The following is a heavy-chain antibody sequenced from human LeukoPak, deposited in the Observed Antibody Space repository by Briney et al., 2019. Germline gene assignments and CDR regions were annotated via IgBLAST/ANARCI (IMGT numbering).Heavy chain of an antibody. CDR2: IYSAGST. CDR1: GFTVSSNS. V-gene: IGHV3-53*01. J-gene: IGHJ4*02. Sequence: PGGSLRLSCTVSGFTVSSNSMSWVRQAPGKGLEWVSFIYSAGSTHYSDSVKGRFTISIDNSKNTLYLQMNSLRAKDTAVYYCARRAGAYTHPYDYWGQGTLVTVS. D-gene: IGHD3-16*01. CDR3: ARRAGAYTHPYDY.